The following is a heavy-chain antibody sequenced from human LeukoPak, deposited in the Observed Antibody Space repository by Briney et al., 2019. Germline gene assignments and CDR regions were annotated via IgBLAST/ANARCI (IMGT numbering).Heavy chain of an antibody. Sequence: GGSLRLSCAASGFTFDDCAMHWVRQAPGKGLEWVSGISWNSGSIGYADSVKGRFTISRDNAKNSLYLQMNSLRAEDTALYYCAKANSYCSGGSCYGYYFDYWGQGTLVTVSS. V-gene: IGHV3-9*01. D-gene: IGHD2-15*01. CDR3: AKANSYCSGGSCYGYYFDY. CDR1: GFTFDDCA. J-gene: IGHJ4*02. CDR2: ISWNSGSI.